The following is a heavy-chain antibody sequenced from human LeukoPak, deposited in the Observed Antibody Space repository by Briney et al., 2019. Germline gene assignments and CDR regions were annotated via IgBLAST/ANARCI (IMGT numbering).Heavy chain of an antibody. CDR2: INGDGSTT. J-gene: IGHJ4*02. CDR3: ARAHHNYYGGCYDH. D-gene: IGHD4-23*01. V-gene: IGHV3-74*01. CDR1: GFSFSSYW. Sequence: GGSLILSCVASGFSFSSYWMYWVRQAPGKGLVVVYRINGDGSTTHYADSVKGRFTISRDNAKNTLYLQMNSLRAEDTAVYYCARAHHNYYGGCYDHWGRGTLVTVSS.